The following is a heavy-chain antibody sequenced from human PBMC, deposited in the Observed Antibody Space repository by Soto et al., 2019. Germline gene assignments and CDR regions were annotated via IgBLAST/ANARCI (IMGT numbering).Heavy chain of an antibody. CDR2: IWYDGSNK. CDR3: ARTEHRASSVDY. Sequence: QVQLVESGGGVVQPGRSLRLSCAASGFTFSSYGMHWVRQAPGKGLEWVAVIWYDGSNKYYADSVKGRFTISRDNSKNTLYLQMNSLRAEDTAVYYCARTEHRASSVDYWGQGTLVTVSS. CDR1: GFTFSSYG. D-gene: IGHD6-6*01. V-gene: IGHV3-33*01. J-gene: IGHJ4*02.